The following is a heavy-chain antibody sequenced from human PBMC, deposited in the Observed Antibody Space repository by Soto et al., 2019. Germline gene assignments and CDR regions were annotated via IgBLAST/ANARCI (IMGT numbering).Heavy chain of an antibody. CDR3: GTQRGGGGY. D-gene: IGHD6-25*01. Sequence: EVQLVESGGGLIQPGGSLRLSCAVSGFTVSNNYMSWVRQAPGKGLEGVSVIYSGGYTAYGDSVKGRFTISRDNSKNTLYLQINARGAADTAVFYWGTQRGGGGYWGQGTLVTVSS. J-gene: IGHJ4*02. CDR2: IYSGGYT. V-gene: IGHV3-53*01. CDR1: GFTVSNNY.